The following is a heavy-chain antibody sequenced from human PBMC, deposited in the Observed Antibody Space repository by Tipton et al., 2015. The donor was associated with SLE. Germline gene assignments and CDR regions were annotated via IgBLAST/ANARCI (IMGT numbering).Heavy chain of an antibody. V-gene: IGHV4-4*07. Sequence: TLSLTCTVSGGSISSYYWSWFRQPAGKGLGWIGRFYTGGGTNYNPSLKSRVTMSVDTSKNQFSLKLSSVTAADTAVYYCARLPDYFDHWGQGALVTVSS. CDR3: ARLPDYFDH. CDR1: GGSISSYY. CDR2: FYTGGGT. J-gene: IGHJ4*02.